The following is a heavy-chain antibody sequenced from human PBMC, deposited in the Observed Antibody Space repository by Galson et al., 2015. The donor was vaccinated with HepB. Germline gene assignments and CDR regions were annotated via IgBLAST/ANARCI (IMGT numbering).Heavy chain of an antibody. CDR1: GFTFSSYA. CDR2: ISGSGGST. J-gene: IGHJ4*02. V-gene: IGHV3-23*01. D-gene: IGHD6-13*01. CDR3: AKDRRTSGIAAAGSWLH. Sequence: SLRLSCAASGFTFSSYAMSWVRQAPGKGLEWVSAISGSGGSTYYADSEKGRFTISRDNSKNTLYLQMNSLRAEDTAVYYCAKDRRTSGIAAAGSWLHWGQGTLVTVSS.